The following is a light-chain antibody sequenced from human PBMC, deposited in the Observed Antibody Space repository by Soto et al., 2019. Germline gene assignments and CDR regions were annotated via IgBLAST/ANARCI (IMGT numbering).Light chain of an antibody. CDR3: SSYTSSNTLYV. CDR1: SSDVGGYIY. Sequence: QSALTQPASVSGSPGQSITISCTGTSSDVGGYIYVSWYQQHPGKAPKLIIFGVSNRPSGVSNRFSGSKSGNTASLTISGLQAEDEADYYCSSYTSSNTLYVFGTGTKLTVL. J-gene: IGLJ1*01. V-gene: IGLV2-14*01. CDR2: GVS.